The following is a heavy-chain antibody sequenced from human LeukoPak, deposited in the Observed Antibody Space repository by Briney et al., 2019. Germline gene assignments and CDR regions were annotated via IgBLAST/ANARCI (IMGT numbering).Heavy chain of an antibody. J-gene: IGHJ4*02. CDR3: ARHGGDGVVCALSVYYFDY. D-gene: IGHD2-8*02. CDR1: GGSISSYY. CDR2: IYYSGST. Sequence: SETLSLTCTVSGGSISSYYWSWIRQPPGKGLEWIGYIYYSGSTNYNPSLKSRVTIALDTPKNQFSLKLSSVTAADTAVYYCARHGGDGVVCALSVYYFDYWGQGTLVTVSS. V-gene: IGHV4-59*08.